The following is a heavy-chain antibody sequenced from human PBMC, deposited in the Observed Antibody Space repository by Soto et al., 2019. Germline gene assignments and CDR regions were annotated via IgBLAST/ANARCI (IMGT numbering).Heavy chain of an antibody. V-gene: IGHV3-30*04. CDR3: ARSRSGAVADSFDF. CDR1: GFTFSRYA. J-gene: IGHJ4*02. D-gene: IGHD3-10*01. CDR2: ISRDGTNK. Sequence: PGGSLRLSCAASGFTFSRYAIHWVRQAPGKGLEWVAVISRDGTNKYYVDSMKGRFTISRDNSRNTLYLQMNSLRHEDAAVYYCARSRSGAVADSFDFWGQGTLVTVSS.